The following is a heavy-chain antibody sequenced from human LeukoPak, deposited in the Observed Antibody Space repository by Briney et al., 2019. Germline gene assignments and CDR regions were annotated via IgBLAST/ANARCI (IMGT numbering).Heavy chain of an antibody. CDR1: GYTFTSYY. Sequence: ASVKVSCKASGYTFTSYYMHWLRQAPGQGLEWMGIIDPNDGSTNYPQKFQGRVTMPRDTSTSTVYMELSSLRSEDTAVYYCARDTSGTRRGWFDPWGQGTLVTVSS. J-gene: IGHJ5*02. CDR3: ARDTSGTRRGWFDP. CDR2: IDPNDGST. D-gene: IGHD6-19*01. V-gene: IGHV1-46*01.